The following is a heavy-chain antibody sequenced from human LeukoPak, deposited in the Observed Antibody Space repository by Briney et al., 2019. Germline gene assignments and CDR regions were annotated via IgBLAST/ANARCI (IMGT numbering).Heavy chain of an antibody. Sequence: GGSLRLSCVTSGFTFSRYAMHWVRQAPGKGLQWVTVTSYDGSDTYYADSVKGRFTLSRDSSTNTVYLQMNSLRAEDTAVYYCARGPSGYHNTGGQGTLVTVSS. CDR2: TSYDGSDT. J-gene: IGHJ4*02. V-gene: IGHV3-30*03. D-gene: IGHD5-12*01. CDR1: GFTFSRYA. CDR3: ARGPSGYHNT.